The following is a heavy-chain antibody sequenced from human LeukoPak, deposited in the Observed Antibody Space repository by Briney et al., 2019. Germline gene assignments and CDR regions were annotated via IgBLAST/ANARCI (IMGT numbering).Heavy chain of an antibody. CDR2: IYTSGST. Sequence: SETLSLTCTVSGGSISSGSYYWSWIRQPAGKGLEWIGRIYTSGSTNYNPSLESRVTISVDTSKNQFSLKLSSVTAADTAVYYCARDLSRITIFGVVQNWFDPWGQGTLVTVSS. CDR3: ARDLSRITIFGVVQNWFDP. D-gene: IGHD3-3*01. CDR1: GGSISSGSYY. V-gene: IGHV4-61*02. J-gene: IGHJ5*02.